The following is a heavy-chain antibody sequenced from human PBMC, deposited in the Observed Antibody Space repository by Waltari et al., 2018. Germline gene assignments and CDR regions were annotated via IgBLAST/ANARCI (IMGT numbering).Heavy chain of an antibody. CDR3: ARSWKYYYGSGSYYPDAFDI. V-gene: IGHV4-34*01. D-gene: IGHD3-10*01. Sequence: QVQLQQWGAGLLKPSETLSLTCAVYGGSFSGYYWRWIRPPPGKGLEWIGEINHSGSTNYNPSLKSRVTISVDTSKNQFSLKLSSVTAADTAVYYCARSWKYYYGSGSYYPDAFDIWGQGSMVTVSS. J-gene: IGHJ3*02. CDR1: GGSFSGYY. CDR2: INHSGST.